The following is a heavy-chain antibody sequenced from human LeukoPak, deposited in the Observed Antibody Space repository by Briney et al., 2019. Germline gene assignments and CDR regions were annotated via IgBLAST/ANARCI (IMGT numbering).Heavy chain of an antibody. Sequence: SETLSLTCTVSGGSISSSSYYWGWIRQPPGKGLECIGSIYYSGSTYYNPSLKSRVTISVDTSKNQFSLKLSSVTAADTAVYYCARAVSYYYYYMDVWGKGTTVTVSS. CDR2: IYYSGST. J-gene: IGHJ6*03. CDR3: ARAVSYYYYYMDV. CDR1: GGSISSSSYY. D-gene: IGHD3-10*01. V-gene: IGHV4-39*07.